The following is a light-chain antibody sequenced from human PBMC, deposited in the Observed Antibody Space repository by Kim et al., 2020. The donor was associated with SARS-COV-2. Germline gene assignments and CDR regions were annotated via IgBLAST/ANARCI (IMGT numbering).Light chain of an antibody. J-gene: IGKJ3*01. Sequence: VSPGERATRSCRASQSVSSNLAWYQQKPGQAPRIRIYGASTRATGIPARFSGSGSGTEFTLTISSLQSEDFAVYYCQQYNNWLFTFGPGTKVDIK. CDR2: GAS. CDR3: QQYNNWLFT. CDR1: QSVSSN. V-gene: IGKV3-15*01.